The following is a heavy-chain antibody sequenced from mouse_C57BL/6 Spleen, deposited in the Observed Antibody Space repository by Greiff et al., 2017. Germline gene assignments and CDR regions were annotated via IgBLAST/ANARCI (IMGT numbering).Heavy chain of an antibody. J-gene: IGHJ4*01. V-gene: IGHV5-6*02. D-gene: IGHD1-3*01. CDR3: ARLYKEAMDY. CDR2: ISSGGSYT. Sequence: DVKLVESGGDLVKPGGSLKLSCAASGFTFSSYGMSWVRQTPDKRLEWVATISSGGSYTYYPDSVKGRFTISRDNAKNTLYMQMSSLKSEDTAMYYCARLYKEAMDYWGQGTSVTVSS. CDR1: GFTFSSYG.